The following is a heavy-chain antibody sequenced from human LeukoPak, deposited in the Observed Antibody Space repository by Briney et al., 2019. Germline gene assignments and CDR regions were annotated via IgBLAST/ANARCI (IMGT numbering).Heavy chain of an antibody. Sequence: GGSLRLSCAVSGFTFSSYWIHWVRQAPGMGLVWVSRINPDGSRTDYADSVKGRFTISRDNAKNTLYLQMSSLRAEDTAVYFCSRAGSYRFDFWGQGTLVTVSS. V-gene: IGHV3-74*01. D-gene: IGHD2-15*01. CDR1: GFTFSSYW. CDR2: INPDGSRT. J-gene: IGHJ4*02. CDR3: SRAGSYRFDF.